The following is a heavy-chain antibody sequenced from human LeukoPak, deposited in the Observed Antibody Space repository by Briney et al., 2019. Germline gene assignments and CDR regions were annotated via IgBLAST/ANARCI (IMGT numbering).Heavy chain of an antibody. Sequence: ASVKVSCKASGYTFTGYYMHWVRQAPGQGLEWMGWINPSNDITNYAQKFQDRVTMTTDTSTSTAYMELKSLRSDDTAVYYCVRLRGDRGGYYYYMDVWGRGTTVIVSS. CDR2: INPSNDIT. CDR3: VRLRGDRGGYYYYMDV. J-gene: IGHJ6*03. D-gene: IGHD6-13*01. CDR1: GYTFTGYY. V-gene: IGHV1-18*04.